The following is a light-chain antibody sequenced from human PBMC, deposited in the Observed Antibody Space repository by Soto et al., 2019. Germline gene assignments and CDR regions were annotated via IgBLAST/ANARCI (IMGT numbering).Light chain of an antibody. V-gene: IGKV4-1*01. CDR2: LAS. J-gene: IGKJ2*01. Sequence: DIVMTQSPDSLAVSLGERATINCKSSQSVLYSSNNKNYLAWYQQRPGQPPTLLIYLASTRKSGVPDRFSGSGSGTDFTLTISSLQAEDVAVYYCQQYESTPPTFGQGTKLEIK. CDR3: QQYESTPPT. CDR1: QSVLYSSNNKNY.